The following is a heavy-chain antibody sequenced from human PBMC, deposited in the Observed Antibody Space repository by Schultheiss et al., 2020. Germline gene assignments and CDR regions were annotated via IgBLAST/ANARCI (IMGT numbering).Heavy chain of an antibody. D-gene: IGHD6-19*01. CDR1: GGSISSSSYY. V-gene: IGHV4-61*02. J-gene: IGHJ6*03. CDR2: IYTSGST. Sequence: SETLSLTCTVSGGSISSSSYYWSWIRQPAGKGLEWIGRIYTSGSTNYNPSLKSRVTISVDKSKNQFSLKLSSVTAADTAVYYCARSGHSSGWISYYYYMDVWGKGTTVTVSS. CDR3: ARSGHSSGWISYYYYMDV.